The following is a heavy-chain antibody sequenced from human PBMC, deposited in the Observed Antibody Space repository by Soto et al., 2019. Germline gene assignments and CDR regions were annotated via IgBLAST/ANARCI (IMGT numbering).Heavy chain of an antibody. CDR3: TKDIFRTLTTVDF. CDR1: GFDFDDHA. CDR2: ISWNGAFI. D-gene: IGHD4-4*01. Sequence: EVQLVESGGGLVQPGRSLRLSCVASGFDFDDHAMSWVRQAPGKGLEWVSGISWNGAFIGYANSVRGRFTISRDDAKNSQYLQMNSLRPEDTALYYCTKDIFRTLTTVDFWGQGTLVTVSS. J-gene: IGHJ4*02. V-gene: IGHV3-9*01.